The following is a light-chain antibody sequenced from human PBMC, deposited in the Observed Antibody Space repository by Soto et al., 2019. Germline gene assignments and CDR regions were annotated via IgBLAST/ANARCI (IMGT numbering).Light chain of an antibody. CDR2: AAS. Sequence: DIPMTQSPSSLSASGGDRVTITCRASQSISSYLNWYQQKPAKAPNILIDAASSLPSGVPSTLRCSGSGTDYYLPTISRLPEDSATSYCQQSYSSQTWTFGQGTKVEIK. CDR3: QQSYSSQTWT. V-gene: IGKV1-39*01. CDR1: QSISSY. J-gene: IGKJ1*01.